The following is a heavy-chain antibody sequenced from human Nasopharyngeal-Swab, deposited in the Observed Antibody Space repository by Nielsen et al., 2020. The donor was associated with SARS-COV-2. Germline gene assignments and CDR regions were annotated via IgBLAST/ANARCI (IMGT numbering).Heavy chain of an antibody. CDR2: ISYDGSNK. Sequence: GGSLRLSCAASGFTFSSYAMHWVRQAPGKGLEWVAVISYDGSNKYYADSVKGRFTISRDNSKNTLYLQMNSLRAEDTAVYYCARGRVYDDYWGQGTLVTVSS. V-gene: IGHV3-30*04. J-gene: IGHJ4*02. D-gene: IGHD6-13*01. CDR1: GFTFSSYA. CDR3: ARGRVYDDY.